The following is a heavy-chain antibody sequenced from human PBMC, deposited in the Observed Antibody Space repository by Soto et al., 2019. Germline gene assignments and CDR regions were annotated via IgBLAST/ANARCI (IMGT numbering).Heavy chain of an antibody. V-gene: IGHV3-48*03. D-gene: IGHD1-26*01. Sequence: PGGSLRLSCAASGFTFSSYEMNWVRQAPGKGLEWVSYISSSGSTIYYADSVKGRFTISRDNAKNSLYLQMNSLRAEDTAVYYCARATAVYSGSFIDYWGQGTLVTVYS. J-gene: IGHJ4*02. CDR1: GFTFSSYE. CDR2: ISSSGSTI. CDR3: ARATAVYSGSFIDY.